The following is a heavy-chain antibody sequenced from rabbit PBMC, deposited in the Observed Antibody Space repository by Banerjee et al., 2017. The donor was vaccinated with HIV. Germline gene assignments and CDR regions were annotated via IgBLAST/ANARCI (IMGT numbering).Heavy chain of an antibody. D-gene: IGHD1-1*01. CDR3: ARAYSSSSSYYVWPYFNL. V-gene: IGHV1S45*01. J-gene: IGHJ4*01. CDR2: MDAGNSGST. CDR1: GFSFSSSYY. Sequence: QEQLVESGGGLVKPEGSLTLTCTASGFSFSSSYYMCWVRQAPGKGLEWIACMDAGNSGSTYYANWAKGRFTISKTSSTTVTLQMTSLTTADTATYFCARAYSSSSSYYVWPYFNLWGPGTLVTVS.